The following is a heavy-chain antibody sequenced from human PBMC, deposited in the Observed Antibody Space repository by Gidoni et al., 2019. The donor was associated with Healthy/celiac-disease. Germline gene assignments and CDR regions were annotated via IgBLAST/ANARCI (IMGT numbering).Heavy chain of an antibody. CDR3: ARVGGVPAAIEGDYGMDV. J-gene: IGHJ6*02. V-gene: IGHV4-34*01. CDR1: GGSFSGYY. Sequence: QVQLQQWGAGLLKPSATLSLTCAVYGGSFSGYYWSWIRQPPGKGLEWIGEINHSGSTNYNPSLKSRVTISVDTSKNQFSLKLSSVTAADTAVYYCARVGGVPAAIEGDYGMDVWGQGTTVTVSS. D-gene: IGHD2-2*02. CDR2: INHSGST.